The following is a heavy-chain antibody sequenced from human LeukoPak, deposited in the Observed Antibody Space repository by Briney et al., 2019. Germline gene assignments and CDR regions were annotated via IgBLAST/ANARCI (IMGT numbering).Heavy chain of an antibody. D-gene: IGHD1-1*01. CDR1: GSTFSSFD. CDR3: ARGPPRGKYYYMDV. J-gene: IGHJ6*03. V-gene: IGHV3-13*01. CDR2: IGTASDT. Sequence: PGGSPRLSCALLGSTFSSFDMEWVSPPTGPCLEWVTTIGTASDTYYPDSVEGRCTLSRENAKNSMYPQMSSLTAGDTAVYYCARGPPRGKYYYMDVWGKGTTVTVSS.